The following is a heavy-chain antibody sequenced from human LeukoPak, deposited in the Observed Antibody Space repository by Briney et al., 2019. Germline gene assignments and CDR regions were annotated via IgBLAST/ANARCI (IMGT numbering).Heavy chain of an antibody. CDR2: IYYSGST. D-gene: IGHD5-24*01. Sequence: PSQTLSLTCTVSGGSISSGDYYWSWIRQPPGKGLEWIGYIYYSGSTYYNPSLKSRVTISVDTSKNQFSLKLSSVTAADTAVYYCARDRMRATHYYYYMDVWGKGTTVTVSS. J-gene: IGHJ6*03. CDR1: GGSISSGDYY. V-gene: IGHV4-30-4*08. CDR3: ARDRMRATHYYYYMDV.